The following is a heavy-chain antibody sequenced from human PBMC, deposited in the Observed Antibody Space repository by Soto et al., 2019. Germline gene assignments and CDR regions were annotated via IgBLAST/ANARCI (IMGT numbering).Heavy chain of an antibody. J-gene: IGHJ4*02. D-gene: IGHD2-2*01. CDR1: GGSISSGDYY. CDR2: IYYSGST. Sequence: SETLSLTSTVSGGSISSGDYYWSWIRQPPGKGLEWIGYIYYSGSTYYNPSLKSRVTISVDTSKNQFSLKLSSVTAADTAVYYCARSSTSANYFDYWGQGTLVTVSS. CDR3: ARSSTSANYFDY. V-gene: IGHV4-30-4*01.